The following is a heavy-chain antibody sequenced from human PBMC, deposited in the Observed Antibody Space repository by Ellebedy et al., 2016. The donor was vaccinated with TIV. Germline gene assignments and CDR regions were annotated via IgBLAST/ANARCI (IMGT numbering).Heavy chain of an antibody. D-gene: IGHD6-13*01. Sequence: SETLSLTXTVSGGSISSSSYYWGWIRQPPGKGLEWIGSICYSGSTYYNPSLKSRVTISVDTSKNQFSLKLSSVTAADTAVYYCAREGMSSSWLDSFDYWGQGTLVTVSS. CDR2: ICYSGST. J-gene: IGHJ4*02. CDR3: AREGMSSSWLDSFDY. CDR1: GGSISSSSYY. V-gene: IGHV4-39*02.